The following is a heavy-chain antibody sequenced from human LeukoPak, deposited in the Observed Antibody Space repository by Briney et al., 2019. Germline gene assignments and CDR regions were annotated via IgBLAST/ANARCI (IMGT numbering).Heavy chain of an antibody. Sequence: GGSLRLSCAASGFSFSLYAMNWVRQTPGKGLEWISYISWNSETTHYADSVRGRFTISRDNAKNSLYLQMNNLRADDTAVYYCTRSGDGAFDTWGQGTMVTVSS. V-gene: IGHV3-48*04. CDR1: GFSFSLYA. D-gene: IGHD5-24*01. CDR2: ISWNSETT. CDR3: TRSGDGAFDT. J-gene: IGHJ3*02.